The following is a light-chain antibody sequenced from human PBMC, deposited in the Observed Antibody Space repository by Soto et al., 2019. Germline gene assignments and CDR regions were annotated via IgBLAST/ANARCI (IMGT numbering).Light chain of an antibody. CDR1: QTVGSD. Sequence: EIVLTQSPVTLSVSPGDGATLSCRASQTVGSDLAWYQQKPGQAHRLLIYGASTRATGVPARFSGSGSGTEFTLTVNNLLSVAFAVYYYQHHFYWPVTFGQGT. V-gene: IGKV3-15*01. CDR2: GAS. CDR3: QHHFYWPVT. J-gene: IGKJ2*01.